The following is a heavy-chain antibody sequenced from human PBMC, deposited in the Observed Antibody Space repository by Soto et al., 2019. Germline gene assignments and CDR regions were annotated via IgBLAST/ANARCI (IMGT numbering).Heavy chain of an antibody. V-gene: IGHV3-30-3*01. D-gene: IGHD5-18*01. J-gene: IGHJ4*02. Sequence: QVQLVESGGGVVQPGRSLRLSCAASGFTFSSYAMHWVRQAPGKGLEWVAVISYDGSNKYYADSVKGRFTISRDNSKNTLYLQMNSLRAEDTAVYYCAREKRSGYSYGLDYWGQGTLVTVSS. CDR3: AREKRSGYSYGLDY. CDR2: ISYDGSNK. CDR1: GFTFSSYA.